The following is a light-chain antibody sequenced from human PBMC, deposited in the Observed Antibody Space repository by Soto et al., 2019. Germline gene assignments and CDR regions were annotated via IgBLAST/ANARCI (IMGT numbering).Light chain of an antibody. Sequence: QFALTQPASVSGSPGQSITISCTGTISDFVVYNYVSWYQQHPGKAPKLMIYGVSNRPSGVSNRFSGSKSGNTASLTISGLQADDEADYYCSSHTISSALQVFGTGTKVT. CDR1: ISDFVVYNY. CDR3: SSHTISSALQV. J-gene: IGLJ1*01. CDR2: GVS. V-gene: IGLV2-14*01.